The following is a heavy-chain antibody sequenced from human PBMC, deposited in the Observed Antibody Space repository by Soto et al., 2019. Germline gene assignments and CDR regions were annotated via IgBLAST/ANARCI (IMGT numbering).Heavy chain of an antibody. CDR3: ARGGRYYEGSGPRGYSYSGMDV. J-gene: IGHJ6*02. CDR2: IIPFFRTT. Sequence: QVQLVQSGAEVKKPGSSVRVSCKASGGTFSTYAVSWVRQAPGQGLEWLGGIIPFFRTTDYARKFQGRVAITADESTGTAYMELSSLRSEDTIVYYCARGGRYYEGSGPRGYSYSGMDVWGQGTTVTVSS. CDR1: GGTFSTYA. D-gene: IGHD3-22*01. V-gene: IGHV1-69*01.